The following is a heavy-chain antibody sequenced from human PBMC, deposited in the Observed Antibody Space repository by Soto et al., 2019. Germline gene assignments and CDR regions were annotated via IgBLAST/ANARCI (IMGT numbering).Heavy chain of an antibody. V-gene: IGHV3-11*06. CDR1: GFTFSDYY. D-gene: IGHD3-22*01. CDR2: ISSSGTYT. J-gene: IGHJ4*02. Sequence: QVHLVESGGDLVKPGGSLRLSCAASGFTFSDYYMSWIRHAPGKGLEWVSYISSSGTYTNYADSVKGRFTISRDNAQNSLYLQMNSLRVEDTAVYYCARGGQYDSSGYGDYWGQGILVTVSS. CDR3: ARGGQYDSSGYGDY.